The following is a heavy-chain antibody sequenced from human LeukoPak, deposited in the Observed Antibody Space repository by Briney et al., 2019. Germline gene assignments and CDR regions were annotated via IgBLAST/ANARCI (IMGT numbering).Heavy chain of an antibody. CDR3: AKASEERYSGYDDYLHY. CDR1: GFTFSSYS. D-gene: IGHD5-12*01. CDR2: ISWNGDTI. Sequence: GGSLSLSCAASGFTFSSYSMNWVRQAPGKGLEWVRGISWNGDTIGYADSVNGRFTVSRDNAKNSAYLQMNNLRTEDTALYYCAKASEERYSGYDDYLHYWGQGTLVTVSS. V-gene: IGHV3-9*01. J-gene: IGHJ4*02.